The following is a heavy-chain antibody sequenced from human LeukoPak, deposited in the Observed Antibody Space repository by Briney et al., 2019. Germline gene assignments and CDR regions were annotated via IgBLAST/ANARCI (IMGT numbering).Heavy chain of an antibody. D-gene: IGHD1-7*01. CDR2: IYQSGRT. Sequence: SETLSLTCTVSGYSIRNGYNWGWIRLSPGKGLEWLGSIYQSGRTYDNPSLKSRVTLSIDTSKNQFSLKLSSVTAADTAVYYCARDSIELELIRFDYWGQGTLVTVSS. CDR3: ARDSIELELIRFDY. CDR1: GYSIRNGYN. V-gene: IGHV4-38-2*02. J-gene: IGHJ4*02.